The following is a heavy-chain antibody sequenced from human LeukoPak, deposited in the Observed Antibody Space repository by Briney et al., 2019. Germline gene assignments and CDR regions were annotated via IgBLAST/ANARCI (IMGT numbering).Heavy chain of an antibody. Sequence: PGGSLRLCSAPSGFIFSSYWMSWVRQAPGKGLEWVANIKQDGSERYYVDSVKGRFTISRDNAKNSLYLQMNSLRAEDTAVYYCARKAYALDVWGKGTTVTVSS. V-gene: IGHV3-7*03. CDR1: GFIFSSYW. D-gene: IGHD2-8*01. CDR3: ARKAYALDV. CDR2: IKQDGSER. J-gene: IGHJ6*04.